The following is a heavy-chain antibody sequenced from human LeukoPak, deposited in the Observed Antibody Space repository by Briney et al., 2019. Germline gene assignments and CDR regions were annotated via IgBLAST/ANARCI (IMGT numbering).Heavy chain of an antibody. D-gene: IGHD3-9*01. V-gene: IGHV3-30*18. J-gene: IGHJ4*02. CDR2: ISYDGSNK. CDR3: AKDLRSRVLRYFDWFPSDY. CDR1: GFTFSSYG. Sequence: GRSLRLSCAASGFTFSSYGTHWVRQAPGKELEWVAVISYDGSNKYYADSVRGRFTISRDNSKNTLYLQMNSLRAEDTAVYYCAKDLRSRVLRYFDWFPSDYWGQGTLVTVSS.